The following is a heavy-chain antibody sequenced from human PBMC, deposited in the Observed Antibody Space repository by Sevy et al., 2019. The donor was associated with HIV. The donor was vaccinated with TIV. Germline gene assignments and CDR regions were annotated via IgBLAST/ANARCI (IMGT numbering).Heavy chain of an antibody. CDR2: IYYSGGT. V-gene: IGHV4-59*13. CDR1: GGSISSYY. CDR3: ARDPGIAVAGEYYFDY. Sequence: SETLSLTCTVSGGSISSYYWSWIRQPPGKGLEWIGYIYYSGGTNYNPSLKSRVTISVDTAKNQYSLKLTSVTAADAAVYYCARDPGIAVAGEYYFDYWGQGTLVTVSS. J-gene: IGHJ4*02. D-gene: IGHD6-19*01.